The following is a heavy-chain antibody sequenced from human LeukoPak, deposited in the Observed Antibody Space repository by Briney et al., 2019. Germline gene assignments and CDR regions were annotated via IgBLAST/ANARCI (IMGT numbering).Heavy chain of an antibody. Sequence: ASVTVSCKASGYTFTSYGISWVRQAPGQGLEWMGWISAYNGNTNYAQKLQGRVTMTTDTSTSTAYMELRSLRSDDTAVYYCAGEGDYYDSSGYYYSPFDYWGQGTLVTVSS. CDR1: GYTFTSYG. CDR3: AGEGDYYDSSGYYYSPFDY. V-gene: IGHV1-18*01. D-gene: IGHD3-22*01. J-gene: IGHJ4*02. CDR2: ISAYNGNT.